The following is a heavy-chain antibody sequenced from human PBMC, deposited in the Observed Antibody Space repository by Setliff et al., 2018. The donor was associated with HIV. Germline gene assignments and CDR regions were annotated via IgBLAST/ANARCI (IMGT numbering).Heavy chain of an antibody. Sequence: ASVKVSCKASGYPFIKYDINWVRQASGQGPEWMGWMNPDSGNTGYAQKFQGRVIMTMNTSISTAYMELNSLISGDTAVYYCARGRRRVARGQYSRSAVGGYYYYYMDVWGKGTTVTVSS. J-gene: IGHJ6*03. CDR3: ARGRRRVARGQYSRSAVGGYYYYYMDV. CDR1: GYPFIKYD. CDR2: MNPDSGNT. D-gene: IGHD6-6*01. V-gene: IGHV1-8*01.